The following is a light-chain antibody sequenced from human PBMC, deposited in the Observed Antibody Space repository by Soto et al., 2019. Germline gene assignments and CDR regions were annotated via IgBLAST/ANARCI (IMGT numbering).Light chain of an antibody. CDR2: DAS. V-gene: IGKV3-20*01. CDR1: QSVTGRY. J-gene: IGKJ1*01. Sequence: EVVLTQSPGTLSLSPGERATLSCRASQSVTGRYFAWYQQKPGQPPRLLIYDASSRATGIPDRFSGSGSGTDFTLTINRLEPDDFAVYSCQQSGDSAWTFGQGTKVEIK. CDR3: QQSGDSAWT.